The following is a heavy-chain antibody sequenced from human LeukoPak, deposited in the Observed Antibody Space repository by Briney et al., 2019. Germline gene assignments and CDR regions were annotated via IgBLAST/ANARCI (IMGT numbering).Heavy chain of an antibody. Sequence: SETLSLTCTVSGGSISSSSYYWGWIRQPPGKGLEWIGSIYYSGSTHYNPSLKSRLTISVDTSKNQFSLKLSSVTAADTAVYYCARHRIGIQYSSSPGYYMDVWGKGTTVTVSS. CDR3: ARHRIGIQYSSSPGYYMDV. CDR1: GGSISSSSYY. V-gene: IGHV4-39*01. D-gene: IGHD6-6*01. CDR2: IYYSGST. J-gene: IGHJ6*03.